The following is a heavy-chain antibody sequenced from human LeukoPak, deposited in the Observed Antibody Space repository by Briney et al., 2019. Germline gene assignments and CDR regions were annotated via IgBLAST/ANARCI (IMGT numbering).Heavy chain of an antibody. V-gene: IGHV4-4*07. CDR1: GGSMSNYY. J-gene: IGHJ5*01. CDR2: FYHSGST. CDR3: ARGGGAYLRFDP. Sequence: SETLSLTCTLSGGSMSNYYRRWIRQPAGRGREWIERFYHSGSTNYTPPLNSRVPMSVDTSKNQSSLKLSSVTAADTAVYYCARGGGAYLRFDPWGQGTLVTVSS. D-gene: IGHD2/OR15-2a*01.